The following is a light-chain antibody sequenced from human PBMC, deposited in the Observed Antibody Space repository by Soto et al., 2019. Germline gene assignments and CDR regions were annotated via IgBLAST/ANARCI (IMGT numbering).Light chain of an antibody. V-gene: IGKV2-30*02. Sequence: DFVMTKSPFSLPVNLGEPAAISCSPTQSLLHSNGETYLSWFHQRPGQSPRRLIFRVSKRDFGVPPRFIGSGSGTDFTLEITSVEAEDVGVYYCMQGTHWPPYTFGQGTRLEIK. CDR2: RVS. CDR1: QSLLHSNGETY. J-gene: IGKJ2*01. CDR3: MQGTHWPPYT.